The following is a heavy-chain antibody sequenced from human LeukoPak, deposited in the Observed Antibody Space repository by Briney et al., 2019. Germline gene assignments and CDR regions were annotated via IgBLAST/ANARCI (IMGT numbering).Heavy chain of an antibody. CDR2: IYYSGST. J-gene: IGHJ3*02. CDR1: GDSITNYY. V-gene: IGHV4-59*01. Sequence: SETLSLTCIVSGDSITNYYWNWIRQPPGKGLEWIGYIYYSGSTKYNPSLKSRVTISVDTSKNQFSLKLTSVTAADTAVYYCARPGVEDAFDIWGQGTMVTVSS. CDR3: ARPGVEDAFDI. D-gene: IGHD7-27*01.